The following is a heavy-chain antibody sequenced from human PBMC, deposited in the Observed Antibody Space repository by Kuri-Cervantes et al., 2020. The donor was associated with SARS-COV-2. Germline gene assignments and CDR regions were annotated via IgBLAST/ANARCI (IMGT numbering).Heavy chain of an antibody. Sequence: GGSLRLSCAASSDSGFTFSTYAMSWVRQAPGKGLEWVSVITGDDRTFYAHSVKGRSTISRNNSKNTLYLKMNSLRAEDRAVYYFESIFGCGNIDYWGQGTLVTVS. CDR3: ESIFGCGNIDY. D-gene: IGHD3-3*01. V-gene: IGHV3-23*01. CDR1: GFTFSTYA. J-gene: IGHJ4*02. CDR2: ITGDDRT.